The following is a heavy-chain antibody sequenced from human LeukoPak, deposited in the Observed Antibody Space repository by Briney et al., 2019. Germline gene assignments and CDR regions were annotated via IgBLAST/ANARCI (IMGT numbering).Heavy chain of an antibody. CDR3: ARGSKWNYVLHFDF. V-gene: IGHV3-7*05. CDR1: GFTFSSFW. CDR2: IKQDGSEK. J-gene: IGHJ4*02. D-gene: IGHD1-7*01. Sequence: GGSLRLSCAASGFTFSSFWMSWVRLAPGKGLERVADIKQDGSEKDSVDPVKGRCTIARDNAKNSLYLQMNSLGAEDTAVYYCARGSKWNYVLHFDFWGQGTVVTVSS.